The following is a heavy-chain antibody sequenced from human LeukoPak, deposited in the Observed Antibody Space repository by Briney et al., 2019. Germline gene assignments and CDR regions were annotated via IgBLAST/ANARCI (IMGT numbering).Heavy chain of an antibody. J-gene: IGHJ6*02. Sequence: SETLSLTCTVSGGSISSYYWSWIRQPPGKGLEWIGYMYYSGRTNYNPSLKSRVTISVDTSKNQFSLKLSSVTAADTTVYYCARTFSESYYYYGMDVWGQGTTVTVSS. D-gene: IGHD1-26*01. CDR2: MYYSGRT. CDR1: GGSISSYY. CDR3: ARTFSESYYYYGMDV. V-gene: IGHV4-59*01.